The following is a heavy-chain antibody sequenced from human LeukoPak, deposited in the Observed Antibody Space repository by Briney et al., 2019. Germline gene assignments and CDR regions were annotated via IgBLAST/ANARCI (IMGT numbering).Heavy chain of an antibody. CDR1: GFTFSSYA. CDR2: IKRKTDGGTT. J-gene: IGHJ4*02. V-gene: IGHV3-15*01. CDR3: TTENKLDGQFYY. Sequence: GGSLRLSCAASGFTFSSYAMSWARQAPGKGLEWVGRIKRKTDGGTTDYATPVKGRFTISRDDSKNTLYLQMNSLKTEDTAMYYCTTENKLDGQFYYWGQGTLVTVSS. D-gene: IGHD5-24*01.